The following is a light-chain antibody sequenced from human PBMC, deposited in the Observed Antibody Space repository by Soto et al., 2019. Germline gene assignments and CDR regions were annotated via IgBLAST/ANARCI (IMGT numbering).Light chain of an antibody. CDR3: QHYGTTPPRYI. CDR2: GAS. J-gene: IGKJ2*01. Sequence: EIVVTQSPATLSGSPGERVTLSCRASQFVSSRLAWYQQRPGQVPRLLIYGASSKATGIPDRFSGSGSGTDFTLTISRVEPEDVAVYYCQHYGTTPPRYIFGQGTKLEIK. V-gene: IGKV3-20*01. CDR1: QFVSSR.